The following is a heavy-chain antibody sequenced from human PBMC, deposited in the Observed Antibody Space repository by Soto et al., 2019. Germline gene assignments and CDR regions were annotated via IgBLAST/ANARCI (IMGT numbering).Heavy chain of an antibody. CDR3: ARDHCVGGNCFSTYDGMDV. CDR1: ADSVSSANYY. CDR2: IYYSGST. V-gene: IGHV4-61*01. Sequence: SETLSLTCTVSADSVSSANYYWTWIRQPQGKGPEWIGNIYYSGSTNYNPSLKSRVTISLNASKMQLSLKLSSVTAADTAVYYCARDHCVGGNCFSTYDGMDVWGRGTTVTV. D-gene: IGHD2-15*01. J-gene: IGHJ6*02.